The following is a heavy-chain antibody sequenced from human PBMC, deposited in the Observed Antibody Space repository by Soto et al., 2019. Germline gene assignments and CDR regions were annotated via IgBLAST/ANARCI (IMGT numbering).Heavy chain of an antibody. CDR3: ARSYSDYDFWSGYYTAPDY. D-gene: IGHD3-3*01. CDR2: ISSSSSYT. CDR1: GFTFSDYY. V-gene: IGHV3-11*06. Sequence: QVQLVESGGGLVKPGGSLRLSCAASGFTFSDYYMSWIRQAPGKGLEWVSYISSSSSYTNYADSVKGRFTISRDNAKNSLYLQMNSLRAEDTAVYYFARSYSDYDFWSGYYTAPDYWGQGTLVTVSS. J-gene: IGHJ4*02.